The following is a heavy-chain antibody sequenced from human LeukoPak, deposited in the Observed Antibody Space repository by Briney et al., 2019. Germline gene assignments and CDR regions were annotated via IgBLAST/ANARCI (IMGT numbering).Heavy chain of an antibody. V-gene: IGHV1-18*01. CDR3: ARVPHDYVWGSYRYRFDY. CDR1: GYTFTSYG. CDR2: ISAYNGNT. Sequence: ASVKVSCKASGYTFTSYGISWVRQAPGQGLEWMGWISAYNGNTNYAQKLQGRVTMTTDTSTSTAYMELRSLRSDDTAVYYCARVPHDYVWGSYRYRFDYWGQGTLVTVSS. D-gene: IGHD3-16*02. J-gene: IGHJ4*02.